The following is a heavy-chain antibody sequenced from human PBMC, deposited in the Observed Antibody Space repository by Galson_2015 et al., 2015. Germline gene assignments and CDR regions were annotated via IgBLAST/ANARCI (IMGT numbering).Heavy chain of an antibody. D-gene: IGHD6-13*01. CDR1: GFTFSSYA. CDR2: ISGSGGST. J-gene: IGHJ2*01. V-gene: IGHV3-23*01. Sequence: SLRLSCAASGFTFSSYAMSWVRQAPGKGLEWVSAISGSGGSTYYADSVKGRFTISRDNSKNTLYLQMNSLRAEDTAVYYCAKVRAAAGLYWYFDLWGRGTLVTVSS. CDR3: AKVRAAAGLYWYFDL.